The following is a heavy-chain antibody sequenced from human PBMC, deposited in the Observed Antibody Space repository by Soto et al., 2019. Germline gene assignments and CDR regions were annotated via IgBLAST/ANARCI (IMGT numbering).Heavy chain of an antibody. D-gene: IGHD2-15*01. CDR3: ARVASGGSSSPYYYYYYGMDV. CDR2: IIPIFGTA. V-gene: IGHV1-69*13. Sequence: SVKVSCKASGGTFSSYAISWVRQAPGQGLEWMGGIIPIFGTANYAQKFQGRVTITADESTSTAYMELCSLRSEDTAVYYCARVASGGSSSPYYYYYYGMDVWGQGTTVTVSS. J-gene: IGHJ6*02. CDR1: GGTFSSYA.